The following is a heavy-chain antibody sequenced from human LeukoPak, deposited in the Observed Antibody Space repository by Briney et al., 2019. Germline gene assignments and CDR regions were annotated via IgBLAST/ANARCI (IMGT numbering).Heavy chain of an antibody. J-gene: IGHJ4*02. Sequence: SETLSLTCAVYGGSFSGYYWSWIRQPPGKGLEWIGEINHSGSTNYNPSLKSRVTISVDTSKNQFSLKLSSVTAADTAVYYCARGAPFTMIVVASKGYYFDYWGQGTLVTVSS. CDR1: GGSFSGYY. CDR2: INHSGST. V-gene: IGHV4-34*01. D-gene: IGHD3-22*01. CDR3: ARGAPFTMIVVASKGYYFDY.